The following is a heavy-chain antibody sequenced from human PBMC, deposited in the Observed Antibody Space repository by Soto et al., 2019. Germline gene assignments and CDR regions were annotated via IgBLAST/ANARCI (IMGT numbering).Heavy chain of an antibody. Sequence: QVQLVHSWAEVKKPGSSVKVSCTASGVSLRHSVISGVRQAPAQRLEWMGGVIPILGTANYAQKFQGRVTMTGDEATSKAYMDLSSLRPDDTDVSYCAILGNPGHCGPGTLVIVSS. CDR2: VIPILGTA. D-gene: IGHD2-15*01. V-gene: IGHV1-69*01. CDR3: AILGNPGH. CDR1: GVSLRHSV. J-gene: IGHJ4*02.